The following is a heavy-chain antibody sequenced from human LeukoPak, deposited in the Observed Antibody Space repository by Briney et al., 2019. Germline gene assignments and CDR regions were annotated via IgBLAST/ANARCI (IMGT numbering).Heavy chain of an antibody. CDR2: IIPIFGTA. CDR1: GGTFSSYA. V-gene: IGHV1-69*05. CDR3: ASDSSGYLDAFDI. Sequence: SVKVSCKASGGTFSSYAISWVRQAPGQGLEWMGGIIPIFGTANYAQKFQGRVTITTDESTSTAYMELSSLRSEDTAVYYCASDSSGYLDAFDIWAKGQWSPSLQ. J-gene: IGHJ3*02. D-gene: IGHD3-22*01.